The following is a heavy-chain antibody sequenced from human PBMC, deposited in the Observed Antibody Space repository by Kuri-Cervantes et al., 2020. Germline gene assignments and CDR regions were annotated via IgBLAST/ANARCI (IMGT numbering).Heavy chain of an antibody. CDR1: GFTFDDYA. D-gene: IGHD4-17*01. CDR2: ISWNSGSI. J-gene: IGHJ4*02. V-gene: IGHV3-9*01. Sequence: GGSLRLSCAASGFTFDDYAMHWVRQAPGKGLEWVSGISWNSGSIGYADSVKGRFTISRDNAKNSLYLQMNSLRAEDTALYYCARDYFGDYYFDYWGQGTLVTVSS. CDR3: ARDYFGDYYFDY.